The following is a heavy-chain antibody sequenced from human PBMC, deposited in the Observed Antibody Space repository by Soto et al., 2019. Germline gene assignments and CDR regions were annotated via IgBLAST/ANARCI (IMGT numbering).Heavy chain of an antibody. J-gene: IGHJ1*01. Sequence: GASVKVSCKASGFTFTSSAVQWVRQARGQRLEWIGWIVVGSGNTNYAQEFQERVTITRDMSTGTVYMELSSLRSEDTAVYYCAASRPYYLDSSGFAFQYWGQGTLVTVSS. D-gene: IGHD3-22*01. CDR2: IVVGSGNT. CDR3: AASRPYYLDSSGFAFQY. CDR1: GFTFTSSA. V-gene: IGHV1-58*01.